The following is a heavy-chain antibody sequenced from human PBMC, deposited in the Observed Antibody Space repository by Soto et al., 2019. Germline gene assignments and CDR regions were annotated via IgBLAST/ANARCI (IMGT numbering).Heavy chain of an antibody. V-gene: IGHV4-59*01. CDR1: GGSISSNY. D-gene: IGHD2-21*02. CDR3: ARALHDCSHRGGMDV. Sequence: SQTLSRTGTVSGGSISSNYWSWIRQPQGKGLAWIGYFYYRGSTNYNPSLKSRVTISVDTSKNQFSLKLSSVTAADTALYYGARALHDCSHRGGMDVWEQLCRVTVSS. J-gene: IGHJ6*01. CDR2: FYYRGST.